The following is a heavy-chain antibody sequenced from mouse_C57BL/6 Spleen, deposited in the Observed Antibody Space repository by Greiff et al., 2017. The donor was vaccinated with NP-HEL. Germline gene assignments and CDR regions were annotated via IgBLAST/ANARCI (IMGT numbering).Heavy chain of an antibody. V-gene: IGHV5-17*01. CDR2: ISSGSSTI. CDR1: GFTFSDYG. D-gene: IGHD2-1*01. J-gene: IGHJ3*01. Sequence: EVQLVESGGGLVKPGGSLKLSCAASGFTFSDYGMHWVRQAPEKGLEWVAYISSGSSTIYYADTVKGRFTISRDNAKNTLFLQMTSLRSEDTAMYYCARREGQSYYGNSFAYWGQGTLVTVSA. CDR3: ARREGQSYYGNSFAY.